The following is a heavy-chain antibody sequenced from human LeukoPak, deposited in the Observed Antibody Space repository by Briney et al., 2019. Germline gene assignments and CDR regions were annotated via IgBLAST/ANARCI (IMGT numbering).Heavy chain of an antibody. Sequence: GGSLRLSCAASGFTFSSYAMHWVRQGPGKGLEWVAYIAHHGSNKYYADSVKGRFTISRDNSKRTLYLQMNNLRADDTAVYYCAKDGSWSCADWGQGALVTVSS. CDR3: AKDGSWSCAD. J-gene: IGHJ4*02. CDR1: GFTFSSYA. CDR2: IAHHGSNK. V-gene: IGHV3-30*02. D-gene: IGHD2-8*02.